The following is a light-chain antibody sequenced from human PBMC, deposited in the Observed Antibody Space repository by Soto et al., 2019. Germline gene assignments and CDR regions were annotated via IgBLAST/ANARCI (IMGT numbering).Light chain of an antibody. V-gene: IGKV3-15*01. CDR2: ATS. Sequence: EIVMTQSPATLSVSPGERATLSCRASQSVSSKIAWYQQKPGQAPRLLIFATSTRATGVPARFSGSGSGTEFTLTISSLQSEDFAVYYCQQYNNWPPWTFG. CDR1: QSVSSK. CDR3: QQYNNWPPWT. J-gene: IGKJ1*01.